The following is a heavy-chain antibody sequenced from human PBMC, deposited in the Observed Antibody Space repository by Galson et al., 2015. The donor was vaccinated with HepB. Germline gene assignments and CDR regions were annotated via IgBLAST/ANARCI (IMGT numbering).Heavy chain of an antibody. Sequence: SVKVSCKASGYTVTSYGISWVRQAPGQGLEWMGWISAYNGNTNYAQKLQGRVTMTTDTSTSTAYMELRSLRSDDTAVYYCARVNSPVQVTLKSIAVAGVYFDYWGQGTLVTVSS. D-gene: IGHD6-19*01. CDR1: GYTVTSYG. CDR2: ISAYNGNT. V-gene: IGHV1-18*01. J-gene: IGHJ4*02. CDR3: ARVNSPVQVTLKSIAVAGVYFDY.